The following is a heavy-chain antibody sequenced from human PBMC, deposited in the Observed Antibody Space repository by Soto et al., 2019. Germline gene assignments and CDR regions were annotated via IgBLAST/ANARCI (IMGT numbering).Heavy chain of an antibody. CDR1: GFTFRNYG. CDR3: VRALYSSPNDAFAM. CDR2: IGIGSSTK. Sequence: HPGGSLRLSCAASGFTFRNYGMNWVLQAPGKGLEWVSYIGIGSSTKYYADSVKGRFTISRDNAKNSLYLQMNSLRAEDTAVYYCVRALYSSPNDAFAMSGQGTMVPVSS. J-gene: IGHJ3*02. V-gene: IGHV3-48*01. D-gene: IGHD6-19*01.